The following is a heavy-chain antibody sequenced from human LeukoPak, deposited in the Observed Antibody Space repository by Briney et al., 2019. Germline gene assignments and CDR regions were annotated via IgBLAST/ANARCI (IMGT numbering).Heavy chain of an antibody. V-gene: IGHV4-38-2*01. CDR1: DYSISSGDY. D-gene: IGHD2-15*01. CDR3: AISPLYCSGGSCYESSDAFDI. CDR2: VYHSGST. Sequence: PSETLSLTCAVSDYSISSGDYWGWIRQPPGKGLEWIGSVYHSGSTHYSPSLKSRVTISVDTSKNQFSLKLSSVTAADTAVYYCAISPLYCSGGSCYESSDAFDIWGQGTMVAVSS. J-gene: IGHJ3*02.